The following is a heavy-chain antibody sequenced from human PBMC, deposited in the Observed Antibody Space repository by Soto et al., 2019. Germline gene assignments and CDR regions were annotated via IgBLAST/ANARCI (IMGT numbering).Heavy chain of an antibody. V-gene: IGHV3-23*01. CDR1: GFTFSSYA. Sequence: EVQLLESGGGLVQPGGSLRLSCAASGFTFSSYAMSWVRQAPGKGLEWVSAISGSGGSTYYADSVKGRFTISRDNSKNTLYLQMNSLRAEDTAVYYCAKQDGPGIAAAGTVGIHYWGQGTLVTVSS. CDR2: ISGSGGST. J-gene: IGHJ4*02. D-gene: IGHD6-13*01. CDR3: AKQDGPGIAAAGTVGIHY.